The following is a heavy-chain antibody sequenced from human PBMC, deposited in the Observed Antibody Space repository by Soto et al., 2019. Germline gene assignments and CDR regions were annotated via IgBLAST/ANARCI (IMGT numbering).Heavy chain of an antibody. CDR2: ISSSSSTI. Sequence: EVQLVESGGGLVQPGGSLRLACAASGFTFSSYSMNWVRQAPGKGLEWVSYISSSSSTISYADSVKGRFTISRDNAKNSQDLQMNILRDEDTAVYYCARDLQWACDYWGQGTLVTVSS. V-gene: IGHV3-48*02. J-gene: IGHJ4*02. D-gene: IGHD1-26*01. CDR1: GFTFSSYS. CDR3: ARDLQWACDY.